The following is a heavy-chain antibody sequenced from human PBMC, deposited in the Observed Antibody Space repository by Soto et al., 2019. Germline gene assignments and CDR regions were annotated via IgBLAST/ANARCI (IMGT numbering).Heavy chain of an antibody. CDR2: IYYSGST. D-gene: IGHD6-13*01. Sequence: PSETLSLTCSVSGDSISGYYWSWIRQPPGKGLEWIAHIYYSGSTNYNPSLKSRVTISLDTSKNQFSLKVNSMTAADTAVYYCARYRREAVAGYTLDNWGQGILVTVSS. CDR3: ARYRREAVAGYTLDN. J-gene: IGHJ4*02. V-gene: IGHV4-59*01. CDR1: GDSISGYY.